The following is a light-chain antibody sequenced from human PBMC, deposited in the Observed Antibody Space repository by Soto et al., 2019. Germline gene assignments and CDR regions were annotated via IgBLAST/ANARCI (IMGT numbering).Light chain of an antibody. CDR1: SGHSSYA. V-gene: IGLV4-69*01. J-gene: IGLJ2*01. Sequence: QSVLTKSPSASASLGASVKLTCTLSSGHSSYAIAWHQQQPEKGPRYLMKLNSDGSHSKGDGIPDRFSGSSSGAERYLNISSLQSEDEADYYCQTGGTGIVVFGGGTKLTVL. CDR2: LNSDGSH. CDR3: QTGGTGIVV.